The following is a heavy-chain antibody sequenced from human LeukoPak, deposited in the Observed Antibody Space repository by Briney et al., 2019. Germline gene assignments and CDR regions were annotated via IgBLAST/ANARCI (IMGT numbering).Heavy chain of an antibody. J-gene: IGHJ4*02. CDR1: GFTFSSYA. D-gene: IGHD6-19*01. CDR2: ISGSAGST. CDR3: AKAKGWLQIFDY. Sequence: PGGTLRLSCAASGFTFSSYAMSWVRQAPGKGLEWVSTISGSAGSTYYADSVMGRFTISRDNSKNTLYLQMNSLRAEDTAVYYCAKAKGWLQIFDYWGQGTLVIVSS. V-gene: IGHV3-23*01.